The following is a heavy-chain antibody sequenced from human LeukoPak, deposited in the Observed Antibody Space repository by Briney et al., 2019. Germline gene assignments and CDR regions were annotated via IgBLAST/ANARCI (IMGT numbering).Heavy chain of an antibody. D-gene: IGHD5-18*01. V-gene: IGHV3-21*01. Sequence: PGGSLRLSCAASGFTFSSYSMNWVRQAPGKGLEWVSSISSSSSYIYYADSVKGRFTISRDNAKNSLYLQMNSLRAEDTAVYYCARDMTQTRGYSYGRRLLFDYWGQGTLVTVSS. CDR2: ISSSSSYI. J-gene: IGHJ4*02. CDR1: GFTFSSYS. CDR3: ARDMTQTRGYSYGRRLLFDY.